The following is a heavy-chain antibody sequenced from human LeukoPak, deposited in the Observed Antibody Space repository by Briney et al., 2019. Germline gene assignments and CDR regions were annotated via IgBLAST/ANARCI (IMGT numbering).Heavy chain of an antibody. CDR2: IHDSGST. V-gene: IGHV4-59*02. CDR3: ARSERNGPDY. D-gene: IGHD2-8*01. CDR1: GGSVSRYY. Sequence: SETLSLTCTVSGGSVSRYYWSWIRQSPGKGLEWIGYIHDSGSTNSNPSLKSRATISMDTSKNQVSLKLTSVTAADTALYYCARSERNGPDYWGQGTVVSVSS. J-gene: IGHJ4*02.